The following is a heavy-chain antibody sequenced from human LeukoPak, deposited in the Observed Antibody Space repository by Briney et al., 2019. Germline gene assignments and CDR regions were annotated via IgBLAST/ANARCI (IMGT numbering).Heavy chain of an antibody. Sequence: GASGKVSCKASGYTFTSYDINWVRQATGQGLEWMGWMNPNSGNTGYAQKFQGRGTMTRNTSISTASMELSSLRSEDTAVYYCAIRYGSGEKYYYYYYMDVWGKGTTVTVSS. CDR3: AIRYGSGEKYYYYYYMDV. CDR1: GYTFTSYD. D-gene: IGHD3-10*01. J-gene: IGHJ6*03. V-gene: IGHV1-8*01. CDR2: MNPNSGNT.